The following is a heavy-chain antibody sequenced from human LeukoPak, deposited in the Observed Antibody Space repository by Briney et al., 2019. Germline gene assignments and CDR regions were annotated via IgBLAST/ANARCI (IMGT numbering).Heavy chain of an antibody. V-gene: IGHV4-39*01. D-gene: IGHD2-2*01. CDR1: GGSISSSNW. CDR3: ARHERCSSINCIYNWFDP. Sequence: SQTLSLTCAVSGGSISSSNWWSWVRQPPGKGLEWIGSVFYSGRTYYNPSLKSRVTIFVDPSKNQFSLNLRSVTAADTAVYYCARHERCSSINCIYNWFDPWGQGTLVIVSS. J-gene: IGHJ5*02. CDR2: VFYSGRT.